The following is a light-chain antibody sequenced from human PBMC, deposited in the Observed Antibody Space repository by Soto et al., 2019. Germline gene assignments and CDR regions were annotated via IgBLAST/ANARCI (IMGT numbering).Light chain of an antibody. J-gene: IGLJ1*01. V-gene: IGLV2-14*01. CDR2: EVN. Sequence: QSALTQPASVSGSPGQSITISCTGTSSDLGGYNFVSWYQQHPGKAPKLMIYEVNNRPSGVSNHFSGSKSGNTASLTISGLQAEDEADYYCSSYTSNSPYVFGTGTKVTVL. CDR1: SSDLGGYNF. CDR3: SSYTSNSPYV.